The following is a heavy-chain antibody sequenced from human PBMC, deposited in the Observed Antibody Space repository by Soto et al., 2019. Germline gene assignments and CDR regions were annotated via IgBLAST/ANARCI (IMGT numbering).Heavy chain of an antibody. CDR1: GGTFSSYA. J-gene: IGHJ6*02. CDR2: IIPIFGTA. V-gene: IGHV1-69*12. CDR3: ARGHYVDEDYYYYYGMDV. D-gene: IGHD3-16*01. Sequence: QVQLVQSGAEVKKPGSSVKVSCKASGGTFSSYAISWVRQAPGQGLEWMGGIIPIFGTANYAQKFQGRVMITADESTSTAYMELSSLRSEDTAVYYCARGHYVDEDYYYYYGMDVWGQGTTVTVSS.